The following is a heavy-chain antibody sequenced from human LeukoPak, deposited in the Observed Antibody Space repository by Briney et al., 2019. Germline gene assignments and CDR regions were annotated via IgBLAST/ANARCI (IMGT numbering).Heavy chain of an antibody. CDR3: ARDRGYMDV. V-gene: IGHV4-59*12. CDR2: IYYSGST. J-gene: IGHJ6*03. Sequence: SETLSLTCTVSGGSISSYYWSWIRQPPGKGLEWIGYIYYSGSTNYNPSLKSRVTISVDTSKNQFSLKLSSVTAADTAVYYCARDRGYMDVWGKGTTVTVSS. CDR1: GGSISSYY.